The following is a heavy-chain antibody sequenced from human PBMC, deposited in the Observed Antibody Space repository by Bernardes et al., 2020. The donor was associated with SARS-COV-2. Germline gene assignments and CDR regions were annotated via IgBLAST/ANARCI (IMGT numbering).Heavy chain of an antibody. CDR1: GYTFTSYD. CDR3: ARGVSEYNNDVIDC. Sequence: AAWKDSCKASGYTFTSYDMTWVRQATGQGLEWMGWMTPNTGTPGCAQKFQGRVTMTWDTSISTAYMELSSLTSEDTAVYYCARGVSEYNNDVIDCWGKGTLVTVSS. J-gene: IGHJ4*02. V-gene: IGHV1-8*01. CDR2: MTPNTGTP. D-gene: IGHD1-1*01.